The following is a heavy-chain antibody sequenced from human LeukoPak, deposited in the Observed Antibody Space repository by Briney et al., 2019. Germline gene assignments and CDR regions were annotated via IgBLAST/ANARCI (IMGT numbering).Heavy chain of an antibody. Sequence: GGSLRLSCAASGFTVSRNYMSWVRQAPGEGLGWVSVIYSGGSTYYADSVKGRFTISRDNSKNTIYLQMNSLRAEDTAVYYCARGLYYFDTSGYLYYWGQGTLVTVSS. D-gene: IGHD3-22*01. CDR3: ARGLYYFDTSGYLYY. J-gene: IGHJ4*02. V-gene: IGHV3-53*01. CDR2: IYSGGST. CDR1: GFTVSRNY.